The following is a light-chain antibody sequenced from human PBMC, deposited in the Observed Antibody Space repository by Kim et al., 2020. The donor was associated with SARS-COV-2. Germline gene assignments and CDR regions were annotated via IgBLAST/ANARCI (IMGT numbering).Light chain of an antibody. CDR1: YSNIGSKY. V-gene: IGLV1-47*01. CDR3: AAWDDSLSAYV. J-gene: IGLJ1*01. CDR2: RNN. Sequence: ELTQPPSASGTPGQRVTISCSGSYSNIGSKYVYWYQQLPGTAPKLLIYRNNERPSGVPDRFSGSRSGTSASLAISGLRSEDEADYYCAAWDDSLSAYVFGTGTKVTVL.